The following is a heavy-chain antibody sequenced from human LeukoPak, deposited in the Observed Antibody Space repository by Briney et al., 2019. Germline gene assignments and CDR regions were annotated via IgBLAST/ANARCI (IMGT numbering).Heavy chain of an antibody. CDR3: ARRLTQYDCFDP. V-gene: IGHV6-1*01. CDR1: GDSVSSNSVT. Sequence: SQTLSLICAISGDSVSSNSVTWNWIRQSPSRGLEWLGRTYYRSTWYNDYAVSVRGRITVNPDTSKNQFSLHLNSVTPEDTAVYYCARRLTQYDCFDPWGQGILVTVSS. CDR2: TYYRSTWYN. J-gene: IGHJ5*02. D-gene: IGHD2-2*01.